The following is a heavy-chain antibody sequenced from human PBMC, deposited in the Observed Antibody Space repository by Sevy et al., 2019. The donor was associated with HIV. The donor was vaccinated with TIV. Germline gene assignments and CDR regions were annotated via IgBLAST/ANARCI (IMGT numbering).Heavy chain of an antibody. Sequence: ASVKVSCKASGGTFSSYAISWVRQAPGQGLEWMGGIIPIFGTANYAQKFQGRVTITADESTSTAYMELSSLRSEDTAVYYCARDQNTMVRGAPPDAFDIWGQGTMVTVSS. D-gene: IGHD3-10*01. V-gene: IGHV1-69*13. CDR1: GGTFSSYA. CDR3: ARDQNTMVRGAPPDAFDI. J-gene: IGHJ3*02. CDR2: IIPIFGTA.